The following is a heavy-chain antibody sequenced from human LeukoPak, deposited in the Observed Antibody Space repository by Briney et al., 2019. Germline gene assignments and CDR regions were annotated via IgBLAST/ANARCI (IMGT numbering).Heavy chain of an antibody. Sequence: PSETLSLTCTVSGGSISSYYWSWIRQPPGKGLEWIGYIYYSGSTNYNPSLKSRVTISVDTSKNQLSLKLSSVTAADTAVYYCARVSVVPAAMDYYYGMDVWGKGTTVTVSS. D-gene: IGHD2-2*01. V-gene: IGHV4-59*01. CDR3: ARVSVVPAAMDYYYGMDV. J-gene: IGHJ6*04. CDR1: GGSISSYY. CDR2: IYYSGST.